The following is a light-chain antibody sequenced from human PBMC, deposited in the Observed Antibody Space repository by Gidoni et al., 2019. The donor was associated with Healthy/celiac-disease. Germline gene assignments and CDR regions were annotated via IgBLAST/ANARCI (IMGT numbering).Light chain of an antibody. Sequence: QSVLTQPSSVSGAPGQRVTISCTGSSSTIGAGYDVHWYQQLPETAPKLLIYGNSDRPSGVPDRFSGSKSGTSASLAITGLQAEDEADYYCQSYDSSLSGSPVFGGGTKLTVL. J-gene: IGLJ2*01. CDR1: SSTIGAGYD. CDR2: GNS. V-gene: IGLV1-40*01. CDR3: QSYDSSLSGSPV.